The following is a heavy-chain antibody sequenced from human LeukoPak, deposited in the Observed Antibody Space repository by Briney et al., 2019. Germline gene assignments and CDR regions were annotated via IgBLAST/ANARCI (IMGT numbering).Heavy chain of an antibody. CDR3: ARDKVFWHSFDP. V-gene: IGHV1-2*02. J-gene: IGHJ5*02. CDR1: GGTFSSYA. CDR2: INPNSGGT. Sequence: ASVKVSCKASGGTFSSYAISWVRQAPGQGLEWMGWINPNSGGTNYAQKFQGRVTMTRDTSISTAYMELSRLRSDDTAVYYCARDKVFWHSFDPWGQGTLVTVSS. D-gene: IGHD3-9*01.